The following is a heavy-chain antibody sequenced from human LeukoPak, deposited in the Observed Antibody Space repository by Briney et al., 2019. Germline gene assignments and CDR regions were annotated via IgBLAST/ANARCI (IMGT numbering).Heavy chain of an antibody. Sequence: PGGSLRLSCAAAGFTFSSYAMSWVRQAPGKGLEWVANIKQDGSEKYHVDSVKGRFTISRDNAKNSLYLQMNSLRAEDTAVYYCARDNPLHFDCLFPYYYYYGMDVWGQGTTVTVSS. V-gene: IGHV3-7*01. CDR1: GFTFSSYA. J-gene: IGHJ6*02. CDR2: IKQDGSEK. D-gene: IGHD3-9*01. CDR3: ARDNPLHFDCLFPYYYYYGMDV.